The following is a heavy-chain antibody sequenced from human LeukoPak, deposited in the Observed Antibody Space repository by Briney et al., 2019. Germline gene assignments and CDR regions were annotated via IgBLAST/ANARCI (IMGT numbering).Heavy chain of an antibody. CDR3: AKSKAELYGEGSSGWYEVDY. CDR2: ISGSGGST. V-gene: IGHV3-23*01. CDR1: GFSFRSYA. D-gene: IGHD6-19*01. J-gene: IGHJ4*02. Sequence: PGGSLRLSCAASGFSFRSYAMSWVRQAPGKGLEWVSAISGSGGSTYYADSVKGRFTISRDNSKNTLYLQMNSLRAEDTAVYYCAKSKAELYGEGSSGWYEVDYWGQGTLVTVSS.